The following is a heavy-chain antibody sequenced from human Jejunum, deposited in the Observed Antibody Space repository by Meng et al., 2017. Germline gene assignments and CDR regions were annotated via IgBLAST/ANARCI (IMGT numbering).Heavy chain of an antibody. CDR3: ARKGGTYSTGHFPHFDY. V-gene: IGHV4-4*02. D-gene: IGHD6-19*01. J-gene: IGHJ4*02. CDR1: GYSISSDNW. Sequence: QVRREVAGQGLGNPLGTLSPPWPVSGYSISSDNWWSWVRQPPGKGPEWIGDIFRTGTSNYSPSLRSRVAIYMDKSKNQFSLSLNSVTAADTAVYYCARKGGTYSTGHFPHFDYWGQGTLVTVSS. CDR2: IFRTGTS.